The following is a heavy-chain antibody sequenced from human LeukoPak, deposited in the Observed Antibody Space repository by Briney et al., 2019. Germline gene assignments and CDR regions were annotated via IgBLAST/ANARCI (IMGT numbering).Heavy chain of an antibody. CDR3: AKYSPDCSGGSCYYHFDY. CDR2: ISGSGGST. CDR1: GFTFSSYA. J-gene: IGHJ4*02. D-gene: IGHD2-15*01. V-gene: IGHV3-23*01. Sequence: PGGSLRLSCAASGFTFSSYAMSWVRQAPGKGLEWVSAISGSGGSTYYADSVKGRFTISRDNSKNTLYLQMNSLRAEDTAVYYCAKYSPDCSGGSCYYHFDYWGQGTLVTVSS.